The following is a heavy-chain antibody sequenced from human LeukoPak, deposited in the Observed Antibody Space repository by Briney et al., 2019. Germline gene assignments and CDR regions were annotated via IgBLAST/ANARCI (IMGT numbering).Heavy chain of an antibody. D-gene: IGHD2-2*01. CDR2: INPNSGGT. V-gene: IGHV1-2*06. Sequence: ASVKVSCKASGYTFTGYYMHWVRQAPGQGLEWMGRINPNSGGTNYAQKFQGRVTITADESTSTAYMELSSLRSEDTAVYYCARNLAFPGSCTSCYDWFDPWGQGTLVTVSS. CDR3: ARNLAFPGSCTSCYDWFDP. J-gene: IGHJ5*02. CDR1: GYTFTGYY.